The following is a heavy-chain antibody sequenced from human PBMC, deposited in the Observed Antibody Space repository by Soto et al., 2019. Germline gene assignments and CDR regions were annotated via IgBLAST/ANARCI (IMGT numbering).Heavy chain of an antibody. CDR3: ARQPTTGDTDLWFDP. Sequence: QLQLLESGPGLVKASETLSLTCNVSGGSISTSRSYWAWIRQPPGKGLEWLANIFYSGSTYYNPSPASRVPVSVDTSKNEFSLKLRSVTAADPAVYYCARQPTTGDTDLWFDPWGQGTLVTVSS. CDR1: GGSISTSRSY. V-gene: IGHV4-39*01. J-gene: IGHJ5*02. D-gene: IGHD2-21*01. CDR2: IFYSGST.